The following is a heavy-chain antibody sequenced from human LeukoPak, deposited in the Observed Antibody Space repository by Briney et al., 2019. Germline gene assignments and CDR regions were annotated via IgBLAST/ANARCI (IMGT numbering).Heavy chain of an antibody. CDR1: GFTFSSYW. CDR2: IKQDGSEK. V-gene: IGHV3-7*01. J-gene: IGHJ3*02. CDR3: ARDDGSGHNDAFDI. D-gene: IGHD3-22*01. Sequence: GGSLRLSCAASGFTFSSYWMSWVSQAPGKGLGWVANIKQDGSEKYYVDSVKGRFTISRDNAKNSLYLQMNSLRAEDTAVYYCARDDGSGHNDAFDIWGQGTMVPVSS.